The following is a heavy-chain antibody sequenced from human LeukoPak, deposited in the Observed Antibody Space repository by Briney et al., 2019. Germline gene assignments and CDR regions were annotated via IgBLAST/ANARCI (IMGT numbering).Heavy chain of an antibody. J-gene: IGHJ6*02. Sequence: PGGSLRLSCAASGFTFSSYWMHWDRQAPGKGLVWVSRINSDGSSTSYADSVKGRFTISRDNAENTLYLQMNSLRAEDTAVYYCARDLQVVPAATSNYYGMDVWGQGTTVTVSS. CDR1: GFTFSSYW. CDR2: INSDGSST. V-gene: IGHV3-74*01. CDR3: ARDLQVVPAATSNYYGMDV. D-gene: IGHD2-2*01.